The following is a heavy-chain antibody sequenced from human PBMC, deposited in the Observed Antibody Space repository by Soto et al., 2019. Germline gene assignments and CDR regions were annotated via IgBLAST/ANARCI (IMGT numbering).Heavy chain of an antibody. D-gene: IGHD2-2*03. CDR1: GGSINNYY. CDR2: IYFSGST. Sequence: SETLSLTCTVSGGSINNYYWSWIRQPPGKGLECIGYIYFSGSTNYSPSLKSRVTMSVDTSKNQFSLRLSSVTAADTAVYYCARLNGYCVSTNCHGYYGMDVWGQGTTVTVSS. V-gene: IGHV4-59*08. J-gene: IGHJ6*02. CDR3: ARLNGYCVSTNCHGYYGMDV.